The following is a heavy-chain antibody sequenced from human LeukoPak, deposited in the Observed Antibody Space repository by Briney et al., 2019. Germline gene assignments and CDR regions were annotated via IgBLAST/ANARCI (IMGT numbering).Heavy chain of an antibody. CDR3: ARERIFGRGWFDP. CDR1: GYTFTGHY. Sequence: ASVKVSWKASGYTFTGHYMHWVRQAPGQGLEWMGWINPNSGGTNYAQKFQGRVTMTRDTSISTAYMELSRLRSDDTAVYYCARERIFGRGWFDPWGQGTLVTVSS. V-gene: IGHV1-2*02. J-gene: IGHJ5*02. CDR2: INPNSGGT. D-gene: IGHD2-15*01.